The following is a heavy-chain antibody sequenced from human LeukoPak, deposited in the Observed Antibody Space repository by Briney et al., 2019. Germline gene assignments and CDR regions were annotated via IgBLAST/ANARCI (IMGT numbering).Heavy chain of an antibody. V-gene: IGHV3-23*01. Sequence: GGSLRLSCAASGFTFSSYAMSWVRQAPGKGLEWVSAISGSGGSTYYADSVKGRFTISRDNSKNTLYLQMNSLRAEDTAVYYCAKDQDYYGSGGNDYWGQGTLVTVSS. CDR2: ISGSGGST. J-gene: IGHJ4*02. D-gene: IGHD3-10*01. CDR3: AKDQDYYGSGGNDY. CDR1: GFTFSSYA.